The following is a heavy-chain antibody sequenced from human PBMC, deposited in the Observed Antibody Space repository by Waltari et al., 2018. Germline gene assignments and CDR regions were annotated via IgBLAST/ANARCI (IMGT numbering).Heavy chain of an antibody. D-gene: IGHD3-10*01. V-gene: IGHV1-69*04. J-gene: IGHJ4*02. CDR3: ARDKGPSGYYGSGSYSL. CDR2: IIPILGIA. CDR1: GGTFSSYA. Sequence: QVQLVQSGAEVKKPGSSVKVSCKASGGTFSSYAIRWVRQAPGQGLEWMGGIIPILGIANYAQKFQGRVTITADESTSTAYMELSSLRSEDTAVYYCARDKGPSGYYGSGSYSLWGQGTLVTVSS.